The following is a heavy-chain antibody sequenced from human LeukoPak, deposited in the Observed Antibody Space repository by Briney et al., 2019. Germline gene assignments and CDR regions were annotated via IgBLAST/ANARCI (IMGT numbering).Heavy chain of an antibody. CDR3: AMRDRGYGLDI. J-gene: IGHJ3*02. V-gene: IGHV3-23*01. CDR1: GFSLRAYD. D-gene: IGHD3-10*01. Sequence: GGSLRLSCAASGFSLRAYDLVWVRQAPGKGLDWVSIINGGGDIMMYEDSVKGRFTISRDNSKNTFYLQMNSLRVEDTAVYYCAMRDRGYGLDIWGQGTMVTVSS. CDR2: INGGGDIM.